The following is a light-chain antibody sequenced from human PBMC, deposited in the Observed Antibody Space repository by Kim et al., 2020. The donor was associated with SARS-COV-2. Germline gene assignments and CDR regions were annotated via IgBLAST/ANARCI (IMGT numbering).Light chain of an antibody. CDR1: SGSSAINY. Sequence: KTVIISCTGSSGSSAINYVQWYQQRPSIGATTVIFWHKQRPSGVPDRFSGYIDSSSNTSSRPIIGLTTDDEADYYCQSYDSTTLWVFGGGTQLTVL. J-gene: IGLJ3*02. CDR3: QSYDSTTLWV. V-gene: IGLV6-57*02. CDR2: WHK.